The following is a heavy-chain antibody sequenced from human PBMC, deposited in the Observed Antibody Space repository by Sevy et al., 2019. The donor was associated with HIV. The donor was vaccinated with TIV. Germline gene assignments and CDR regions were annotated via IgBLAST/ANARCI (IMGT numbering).Heavy chain of an antibody. V-gene: IGHV3-43*01. J-gene: IGHJ1*01. Sequence: GGSLRLSCAASGFTFDDYTMHWVRQVPGKGLEWVSLISWDGGSTYYADSVKGRFTISRDNSKNSLYLQMNSLRTEDTALYYCAKDGGSGEYFQHWGQGTLVTVSS. CDR2: ISWDGGST. CDR1: GFTFDDYT. D-gene: IGHD3-10*01. CDR3: AKDGGSGEYFQH.